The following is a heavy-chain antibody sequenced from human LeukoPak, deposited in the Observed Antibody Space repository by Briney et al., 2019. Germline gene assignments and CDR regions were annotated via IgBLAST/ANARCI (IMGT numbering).Heavy chain of an antibody. D-gene: IGHD3-10*01. V-gene: IGHV4-59*12. CDR1: GGSISSYY. Sequence: SETLSLTCTVSGGSISSYYWSWIRQPPGKGLEWIGSIYYSGSTYYNPSLKSRVTISVDTSKNQFSLKLSSVTAADTAVYYCARDLVRYGSGYWGQGTLVTVSS. J-gene: IGHJ4*02. CDR2: IYYSGST. CDR3: ARDLVRYGSGY.